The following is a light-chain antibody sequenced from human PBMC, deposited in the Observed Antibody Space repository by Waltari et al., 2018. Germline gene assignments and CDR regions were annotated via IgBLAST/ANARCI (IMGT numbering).Light chain of an antibody. V-gene: IGLV1-51*02. Sequence: QSVLTQPPSVSAAPGQRVTTSCSGGSPNIGNNYVTWYRQFPGTAPKLLIYENSERPSGIPGRFSGSKSGTSATLDITGLQAGDEADYYCGTWDSSLSGAVFGGGTHLTVL. CDR3: GTWDSSLSGAV. J-gene: IGLJ7*01. CDR2: ENS. CDR1: SPNIGNNY.